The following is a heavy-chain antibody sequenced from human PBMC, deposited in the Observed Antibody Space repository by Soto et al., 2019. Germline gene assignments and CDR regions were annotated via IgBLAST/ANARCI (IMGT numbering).Heavy chain of an antibody. CDR3: AREDYYDSSGYLPVRYYFGMDV. CDR1: GYTFTNSG. D-gene: IGHD3-22*01. V-gene: IGHV1-18*01. J-gene: IGHJ6*02. CDR2: IGAYNGHT. Sequence: ASWKGSCKASGYTFTNSGISWVRQAPGQGLEWMGWIGAYNGHTKYAQKLQGRVTMTTDTSTSTAYMELRSLKSDDTAVYYCAREDYYDSSGYLPVRYYFGMDVWGQGTTVTVSS.